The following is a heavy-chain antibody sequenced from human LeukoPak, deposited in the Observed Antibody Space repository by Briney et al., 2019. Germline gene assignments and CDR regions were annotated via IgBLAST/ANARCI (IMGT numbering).Heavy chain of an antibody. Sequence: GASVKVSCKASGYTFTGYYMHWVRQAPGQGLEWMGWINPNSGGTNYAQKFQGRVTMTRDTSISTAYMELSRLRSDDTAVYYCAREAPGIAAAGTPPYLDYWGQGTLVTVSS. J-gene: IGHJ4*02. CDR1: GYTFTGYY. CDR2: INPNSGGT. V-gene: IGHV1-2*02. CDR3: AREAPGIAAAGTPPYLDY. D-gene: IGHD6-13*01.